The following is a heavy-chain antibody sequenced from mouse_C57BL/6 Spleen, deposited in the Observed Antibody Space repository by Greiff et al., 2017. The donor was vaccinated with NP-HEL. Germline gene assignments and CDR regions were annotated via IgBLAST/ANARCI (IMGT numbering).Heavy chain of an antibody. J-gene: IGHJ3*01. CDR3: ARRSYGSTPEFAY. CDR2: IYPGSGST. V-gene: IGHV1-55*01. CDR1: GYTFTSYW. D-gene: IGHD1-1*01. Sequence: QVQLQQPGAELVKPGASVKMSCKASGYTFTSYWITWVKQRPGQGLEWIGDIYPGSGSTNYNEKFKSKATLTVDTSSSTAYMQLSSLTSEDSAVYYCARRSYGSTPEFAYWGQGTLVTVSA.